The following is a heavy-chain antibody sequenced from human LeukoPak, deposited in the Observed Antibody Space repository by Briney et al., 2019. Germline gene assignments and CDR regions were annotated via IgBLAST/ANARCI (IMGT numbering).Heavy chain of an antibody. CDR2: ISAYNGNT. J-gene: IGHJ6*02. CDR1: GYTFTSYG. V-gene: IGHV1-18*01. Sequence: ASVKVSCKASGYTFTSYGISWVRQAPGQGLEWMGWISAYNGNTNYAQKLQGRVTMTTDTSTSTAYMELRSLRSDDTAVYYCARVGGSGSYPLGYYYGMDVWGQGTTVTVSS. CDR3: ARVGGSGSYPLGYYYGMDV. D-gene: IGHD3-10*01.